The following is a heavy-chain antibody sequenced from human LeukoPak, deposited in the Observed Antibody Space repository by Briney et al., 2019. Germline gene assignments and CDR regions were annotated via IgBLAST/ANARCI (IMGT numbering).Heavy chain of an antibody. CDR1: GFTFTTYS. CDR2: ISSNGDYI. Sequence: GGSLRLSCAASGFTFTTYSMNWVRQAPGRRLEWVSSISSNGDYIYYADSLKGRFTISRDNAKNSLYLQMNSLRAEDTAVYYCARDQYGDYANDYWGQGTLVTVSS. J-gene: IGHJ4*02. V-gene: IGHV3-21*01. D-gene: IGHD4-17*01. CDR3: ARDQYGDYANDY.